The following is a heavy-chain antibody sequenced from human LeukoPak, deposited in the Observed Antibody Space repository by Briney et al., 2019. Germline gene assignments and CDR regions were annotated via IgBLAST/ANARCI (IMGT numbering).Heavy chain of an antibody. D-gene: IGHD5-18*01. CDR3: ARGRPLPLLLPVFHFYH. V-gene: IGHV1-18*01. CDR2: ISAYNGNT. CDR1: GYTFTSYG. J-gene: IGHJ4*02. Sequence: ASVTVSCKASGYTFTSYGISWVRQAPGQGLEWMGWISAYNGNTNYAQKLQGRVTMTTDTSTSTAYMELRSLRSDDTAVYYCARGRPLPLLLPVFHFYHWGQGTLVTVSS.